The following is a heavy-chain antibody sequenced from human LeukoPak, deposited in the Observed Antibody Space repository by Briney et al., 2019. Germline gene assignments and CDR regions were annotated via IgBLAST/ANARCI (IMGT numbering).Heavy chain of an antibody. D-gene: IGHD3-10*01. J-gene: IGHJ6*03. CDR3: ARRPYYYGSGSYYYYYMDA. Sequence: SETLSLTCTVSGGSISSGSYYWSWIRQPAGKGLEWIGRIYTSGSTNYNPPLKSRVTISVDTSKNQFSLKLSSVTAADTAVYYCARRPYYYGSGSYYYYYMDAWGKGTTVTVSS. CDR2: IYTSGST. CDR1: GGSISSGSYY. V-gene: IGHV4-61*02.